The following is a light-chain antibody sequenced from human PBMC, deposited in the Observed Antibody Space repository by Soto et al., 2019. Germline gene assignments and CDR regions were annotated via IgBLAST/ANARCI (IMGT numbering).Light chain of an antibody. CDR1: RSDIGAYNY. CDR3: ASYSSTDTLYV. Sequence: QSALTQPASVSGSPRQSITISCTGTRSDIGAYNYVSWYQRHPGKAPRLLIYDVSSRPSGVSNRFSGSKSGNTASLTISGLQPEDEADYYCASYSSTDTLYVFGSGTKLTV. V-gene: IGLV2-14*01. CDR2: DVS. J-gene: IGLJ1*01.